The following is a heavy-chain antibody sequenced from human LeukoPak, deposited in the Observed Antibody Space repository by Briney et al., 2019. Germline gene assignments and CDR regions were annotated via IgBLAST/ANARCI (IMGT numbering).Heavy chain of an antibody. CDR1: GDSISSYY. V-gene: IGHV4-59*08. D-gene: IGHD6-13*01. CDR3: PRRVAAVGLYWYFDL. Sequence: SETLSLTCTVSGDSISSYYWSWIRQPPGKGLEWMGYIYYTGSTNYNPSLKSRVTISVDPSKNQLSLKLTSVTADDPAVHYCPRRVAAVGLYWYFDLWGRGPLLPVPS. J-gene: IGHJ2*01. CDR2: IYYTGST.